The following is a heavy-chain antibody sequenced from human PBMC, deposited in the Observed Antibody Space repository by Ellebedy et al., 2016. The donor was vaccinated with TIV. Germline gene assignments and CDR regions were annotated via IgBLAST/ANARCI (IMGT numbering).Heavy chain of an antibody. CDR2: IFTSGSF. V-gene: IGHV4-4*07. CDR3: ARVHCSITTCDYYYMDV. CDR1: GGSVSRYF. Sequence: SETLSLXCTVSGGSVSRYFWSWIWQPAGTGLEWIWRIFTSGSFNYNPSLMSRVTMSVVTSKNQISLRLNSMTTADTAVYYCARVHCSITTCDYYYMDVWGKGTTVTVSS. J-gene: IGHJ6*03. D-gene: IGHD1-1*01.